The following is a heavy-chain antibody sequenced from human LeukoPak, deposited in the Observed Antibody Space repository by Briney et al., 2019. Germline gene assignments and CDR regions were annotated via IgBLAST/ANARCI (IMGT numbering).Heavy chain of an antibody. CDR2: FDPEDGET. J-gene: IGHJ3*02. CDR3: ATGQGIRFLEWTYAFDI. V-gene: IGHV1-24*01. CDR1: GYTLTKLS. D-gene: IGHD3-3*01. Sequence: ASVKVSCKVSGYTLTKLSMHWVRQAPGKGLEWMGGFDPEDGETIYAQKFQGRVTMTEDTSTDTAYMELSSLRSEDTAVYYCATGQGIRFLEWTYAFDIWGQGTMVTVSS.